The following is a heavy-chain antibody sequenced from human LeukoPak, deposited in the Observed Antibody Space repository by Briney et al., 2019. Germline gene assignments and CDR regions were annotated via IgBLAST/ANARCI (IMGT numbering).Heavy chain of an antibody. J-gene: IGHJ4*02. Sequence: GGSLRLSCTASGFTVSSNSMSWVRQAPGKGLEWLSTISGSGGSTYYADSVKGRFTISRDNSKNTLYLHMKSLRAEDTAVYYCAKGSGWLLPQYFDFWGQGTLVTVSS. CDR3: AKGSGWLLPQYFDF. CDR2: ISGSGGST. D-gene: IGHD2-21*01. V-gene: IGHV3-23*01. CDR1: GFTVSSNS.